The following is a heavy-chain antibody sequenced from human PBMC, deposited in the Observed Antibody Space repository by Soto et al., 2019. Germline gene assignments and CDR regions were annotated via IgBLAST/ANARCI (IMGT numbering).Heavy chain of an antibody. V-gene: IGHV1-69*12. J-gene: IGHJ6*02. CDR2: IIPIFDTA. CDR3: ARHSSGVPGYYYGMDV. Sequence: QVQLVQSGAEVKKPGSSVKVSCKASGGTFSSYAISWVRQAPGQGLEWMGGIIPIFDTADYAQKFQGRVTITADESTNTAYMVLSSLRSEDTAVYYCARHSSGVPGYYYGMDVWGQGTTVTVSS. CDR1: GGTFSSYA. D-gene: IGHD3-22*01.